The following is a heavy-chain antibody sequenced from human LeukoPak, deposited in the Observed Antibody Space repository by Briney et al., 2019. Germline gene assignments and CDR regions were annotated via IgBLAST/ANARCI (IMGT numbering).Heavy chain of an antibody. V-gene: IGHV3-64*01. Sequence: PGGSLRLSCAASGFTFSNYVIQWVRQAPGKGPEFVSAISSNGGSTYYASSVKGRFTISRDNSKNTLYLQMGSLRTEDMAVYYCARVTRRPTVTSLGFDIWGQGTMVTVSS. D-gene: IGHD4-17*01. CDR1: GFTFSNYV. CDR3: ARVTRRPTVTSLGFDI. CDR2: ISSNGGST. J-gene: IGHJ3*02.